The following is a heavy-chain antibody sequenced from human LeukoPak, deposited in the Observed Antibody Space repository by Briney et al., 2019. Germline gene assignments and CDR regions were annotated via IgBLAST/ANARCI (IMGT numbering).Heavy chain of an antibody. Sequence: PSETLSLTCTVSGGSISSYYWSWIRQPPGKGLEWIGYIYYSGSTNYNPSLKSRVTISVDTSKNQFSLKLSSVTAADTAVYYCARGGITMVRGVFRNWGQGTLVTVSS. CDR3: ARGGITMVRGVFRN. D-gene: IGHD3-10*01. CDR1: GGSISSYY. V-gene: IGHV4-59*12. J-gene: IGHJ4*02. CDR2: IYYSGST.